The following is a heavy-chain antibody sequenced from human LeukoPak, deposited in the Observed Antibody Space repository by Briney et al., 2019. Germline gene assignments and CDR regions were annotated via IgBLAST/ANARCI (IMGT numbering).Heavy chain of an antibody. V-gene: IGHV4-59*12. CDR1: GGSISSYY. CDR2: IYYSGST. CDR3: AARPGPGNYYFDY. Sequence: SETLSLTCTVSGGSISSYYWSWIRQPPGKGLEWIGYIYYSGSTNYNPSLKSRVTISVDTSKNQFSLKLSSVTAADTAVYYCAARPGPGNYYFDYWGQGTLVTVSS. D-gene: IGHD1-7*01. J-gene: IGHJ4*02.